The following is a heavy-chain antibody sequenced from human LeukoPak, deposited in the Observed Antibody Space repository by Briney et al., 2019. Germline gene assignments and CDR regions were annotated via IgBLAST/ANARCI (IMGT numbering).Heavy chain of an antibody. J-gene: IGHJ5*02. CDR2: ISGSGGST. Sequence: GGSLRLSCAASGFTFSSYATSWVRQAPRKGLKWVTAISGSGGSTYYADSVKGRFTISRNDSKSTLYLQMNSLRAEDTAVYYCAKDYRYAIAAPGRQYNWFDRWGQGTRVTVSS. D-gene: IGHD6-13*01. V-gene: IGHV3-23*01. CDR1: GFTFSSYA. CDR3: AKDYRYAIAAPGRQYNWFDR.